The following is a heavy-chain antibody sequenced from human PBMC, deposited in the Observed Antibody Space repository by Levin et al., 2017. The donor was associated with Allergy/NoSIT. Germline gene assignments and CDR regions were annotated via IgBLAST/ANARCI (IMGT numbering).Heavy chain of an antibody. J-gene: IGHJ4*02. CDR3: ARDPESCSGGSCLHFDH. CDR1: GFTFNPHG. D-gene: IGHD2-15*01. V-gene: IGHV3-33*01. CDR2: IWWDGSNK. Sequence: GGSLRLSCAASGFTFNPHGMHWVRQAPGKGLEWVAAIWWDGSNKFYADSVRGRFTISRDNSGNALYLQMNSLRAEDTAVYYCARDPESCSGGSCLHFDHWGQGTLVTVSS.